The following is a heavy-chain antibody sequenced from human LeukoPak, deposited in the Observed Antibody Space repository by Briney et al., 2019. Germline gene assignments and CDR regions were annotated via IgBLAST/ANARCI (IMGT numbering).Heavy chain of an antibody. V-gene: IGHV4-59*01. Sequence: SETLSLTCTVSGGAISSYYWSWIRQPPGKGLEWSGYIYYSGSTNYNPSLKSRVTISVDTSKNQFSLKLSSVTAADTAVYYCARDRWELTSGSAFDIWGQGTMVTVSS. CDR2: IYYSGST. D-gene: IGHD1-26*01. CDR1: GGAISSYY. J-gene: IGHJ3*02. CDR3: ARDRWELTSGSAFDI.